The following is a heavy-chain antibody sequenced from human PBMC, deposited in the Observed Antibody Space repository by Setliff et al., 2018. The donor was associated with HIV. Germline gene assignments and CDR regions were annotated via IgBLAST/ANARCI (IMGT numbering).Heavy chain of an antibody. D-gene: IGHD5-12*01. J-gene: IGHJ5*02. CDR2: IYYSGNT. V-gene: IGHV4-39*01. CDR3: ARLGRPYSGQGWFDP. CDR1: GDSISSAGHY. Sequence: SETLSLTCTVSGDSISSAGHYWSWIRQPPGKRLEWIGSIYYSGNTYYNPSLKSRVTISVDTSKNQFFLNLSSVTATDSAVYYCARLGRPYSGQGWFDPWGQGTLVTVSS.